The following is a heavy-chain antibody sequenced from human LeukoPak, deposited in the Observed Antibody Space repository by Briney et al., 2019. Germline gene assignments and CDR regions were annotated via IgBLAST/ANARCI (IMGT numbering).Heavy chain of an antibody. Sequence: GGSLRLSCAASGFTFSDYWVIWVRQAPGKGLEWVAKINPDGNDKTYVDSVKGRFTISRDNAKNSLYLQMNSLRAEDTAVYYCARDPRWSFDYWGQGTLVTVSS. J-gene: IGHJ4*02. D-gene: IGHD3-3*01. CDR2: INPDGNDK. CDR1: GFTFSDYW. V-gene: IGHV3-7*04. CDR3: ARDPRWSFDY.